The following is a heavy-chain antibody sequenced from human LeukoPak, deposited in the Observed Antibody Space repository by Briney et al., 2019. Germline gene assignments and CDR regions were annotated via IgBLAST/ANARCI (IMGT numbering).Heavy chain of an antibody. V-gene: IGHV3-7*01. CDR2: MKLDGSEE. D-gene: IGHD2-15*01. CDR3: ARWARYCSSGSCYSWFDP. CDR1: GFTFRSYW. J-gene: IGHJ5*02. Sequence: PGGSLRLSCAASGFTFRSYWMSWVRQAPGKGLEWVANMKLDGSEEYYVDSVKGRFTISSDNAKNSLYLQMNSLRDDDTAVYYCARWARYCSSGSCYSWFDPWGQGTLVTVSS.